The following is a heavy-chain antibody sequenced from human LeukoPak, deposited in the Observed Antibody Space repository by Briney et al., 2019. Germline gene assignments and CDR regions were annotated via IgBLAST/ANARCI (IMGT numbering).Heavy chain of an antibody. Sequence: GGSLRLSCAASGFTFSNYIMHWVRKAPGKGLDWVAVILEDGSNKYYADSVKGRFTISRDNSKNTLFLQMNSLRGEDTAMYYCARVQGGGYRTADYWGQGTLVTVPS. CDR3: ARVQGGGYRTADY. CDR2: ILEDGSNK. V-gene: IGHV3-30*04. J-gene: IGHJ4*02. D-gene: IGHD6-19*01. CDR1: GFTFSNYI.